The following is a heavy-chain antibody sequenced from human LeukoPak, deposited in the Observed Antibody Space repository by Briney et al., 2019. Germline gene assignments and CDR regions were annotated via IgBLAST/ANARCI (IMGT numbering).Heavy chain of an antibody. CDR3: ARHGRYFDN. V-gene: IGHV4-61*01. CDR1: RGSVSSGSYY. D-gene: IGHD3-9*01. CDR2: IFHSGST. Sequence: PSETLSLTCSVSRGSVSSGSYYWSWIRQPPGKGLEWIGYIFHSGSTNYNPSLKSRVTISVDTSKNQFSLKLTSVTAADTAVYYCARHGRYFDNWGQGTLVTVSS. J-gene: IGHJ5*02.